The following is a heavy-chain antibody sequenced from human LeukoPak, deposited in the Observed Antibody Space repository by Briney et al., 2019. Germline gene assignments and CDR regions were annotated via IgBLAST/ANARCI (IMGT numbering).Heavy chain of an antibody. CDR2: IYHSGST. Sequence: PSETLSLTCTVSGYSISSGYYWGWIRQPPGKGLEWIGSIYHSGSTYYNPSLKSRVTISVDTSKNQFSLKLSSVTAADTAVYYCAGEGGSRPLTWWDDFWSGYYFDWFDPWGQGTLVTVSS. D-gene: IGHD3-3*01. J-gene: IGHJ5*02. V-gene: IGHV4-38-2*02. CDR3: AGEGGSRPLTWWDDFWSGYYFDWFDP. CDR1: GYSISSGYY.